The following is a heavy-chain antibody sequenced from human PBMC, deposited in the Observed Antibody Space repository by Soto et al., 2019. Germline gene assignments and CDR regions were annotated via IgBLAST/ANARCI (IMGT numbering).Heavy chain of an antibody. CDR3: SHGYYQYFNS. Sequence: PGGSLRLSCGASGFTFRSYGMHWVRQAPGKGLEWVAVISDDGGTTDYAAPVKGRFTISRHDSENTLYLQMNSLKSEDTAVYYCSHGYYQYFNSWGQGTLVTVSS. J-gene: IGHJ4*02. CDR2: ISDDGGTT. CDR1: GFTFRSYG. V-gene: IGHV3-30*03. D-gene: IGHD5-18*01.